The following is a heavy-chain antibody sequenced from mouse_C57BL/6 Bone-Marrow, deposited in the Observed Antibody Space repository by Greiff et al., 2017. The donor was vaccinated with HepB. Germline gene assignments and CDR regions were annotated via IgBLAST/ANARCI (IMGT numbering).Heavy chain of an antibody. V-gene: IGHV10-1*01. CDR3: VRGGITTVVAWYFDV. J-gene: IGHJ1*03. CDR1: GFSFNTYA. D-gene: IGHD1-1*01. CDR2: IRSKSNNYAT. Sequence: EVQLVESGGGLVQPKGSLKLSCAASGFSFNTYAMNWVRQAPGKGLEWVARIRSKSNNYATYYADSVKDRFTISRDDSESRLYLQMNNLKTEDTAMYYCVRGGITTVVAWYFDVWGTGTTVTVSS.